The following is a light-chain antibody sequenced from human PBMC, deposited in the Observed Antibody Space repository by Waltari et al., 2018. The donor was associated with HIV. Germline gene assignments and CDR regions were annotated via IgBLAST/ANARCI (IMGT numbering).Light chain of an antibody. J-gene: IGKJ5*01. Sequence: VLTQSPASLVLSPGERATLSCRASQSVSNYLAWYQQKPGQAPRLLIYGASGRATGIPARFSGSGSGTDFTLTISSLEPGDFAVYYCQHRSNWPITFGQGTRLEIK. CDR3: QHRSNWPIT. V-gene: IGKV3-11*01. CDR2: GAS. CDR1: QSVSNY.